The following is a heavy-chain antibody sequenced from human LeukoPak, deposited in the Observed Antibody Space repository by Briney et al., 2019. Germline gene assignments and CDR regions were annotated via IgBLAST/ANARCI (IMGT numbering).Heavy chain of an antibody. CDR2: INHSGST. D-gene: IGHD2-2*02. V-gene: IGHV4-34*01. J-gene: IGHJ6*01. CDR1: GGSFSGYY. CDR3: ARGAIVVVPAAIGTFVN. Sequence: PSETLSLTCAVYGGSFSGYYWSWIRQPPGKGLEWIGEINHSGSTNYNPSLKSRVTISVDTSKNQFSLKLSSVTAADTAVYYCARGAIVVVPAAIGTFVNRGHGAPCTVSS.